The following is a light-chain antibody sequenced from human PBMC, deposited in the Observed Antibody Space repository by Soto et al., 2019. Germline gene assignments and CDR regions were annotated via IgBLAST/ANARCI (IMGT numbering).Light chain of an antibody. CDR3: QQYATSPLT. CDR2: AAS. J-gene: IGKJ4*01. CDR1: QNVDSNY. Sequence: ELVLTQSPGTLSLSPGERATLSCRASQNVDSNYLAWYQQKPGQAPRIIIFAASGRATGIPDRFSGSGSGTDFTLTISRLEPEDFALYYCQQYATSPLTFGGGTKVDIK. V-gene: IGKV3-20*01.